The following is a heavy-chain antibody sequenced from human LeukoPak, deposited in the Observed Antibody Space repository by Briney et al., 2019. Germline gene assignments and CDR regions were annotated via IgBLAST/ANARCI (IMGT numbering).Heavy chain of an antibody. Sequence: SGGSLRLSCAASGFTLSSYAMSWVRQAPGKGLEWVSAISGSGGSTYYADCVKGRFTISRDNAKNTVYVQMNRLRGGDTAVFYCAKDTYYYGSGIYQADRFFDYWGQGTLVTVSS. CDR1: GFTLSSYA. CDR2: ISGSGGST. CDR3: AKDTYYYGSGIYQADRFFDY. J-gene: IGHJ4*02. D-gene: IGHD3-10*01. V-gene: IGHV3-23*01.